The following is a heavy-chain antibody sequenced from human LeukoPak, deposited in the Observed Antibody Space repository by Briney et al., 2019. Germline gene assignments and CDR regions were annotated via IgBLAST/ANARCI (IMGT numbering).Heavy chain of an antibody. V-gene: IGHV4-61*08. CDR2: IYYSGST. CDR1: GGSISSGDYY. Sequence: PSETLSLTCTVSGGSISSGDYYWSWIRQPPGKGLEWIGYIYYSGSTNYNPSLKSRVTISVDTSKNQFSLKLNSVTAADTAVYYCARDPVTSDAFDIWGQGTMVTVSS. CDR3: ARDPVTSDAFDI. D-gene: IGHD2-21*02. J-gene: IGHJ3*02.